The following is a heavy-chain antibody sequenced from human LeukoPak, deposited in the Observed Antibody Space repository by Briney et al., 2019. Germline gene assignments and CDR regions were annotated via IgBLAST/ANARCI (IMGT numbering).Heavy chain of an antibody. CDR1: GYSISSGYY. Sequence: SETLSLTCTVSGYSISSGYYWGWIRPPPGKGLEWIGSIYHSGSTYHNPSLKSRVTISVDTSKNQFSLKLSSVTAADTAVYYCARRGSGSYRGYSQHWGQGTLVTVSS. V-gene: IGHV4-38-2*02. CDR2: IYHSGST. J-gene: IGHJ1*01. D-gene: IGHD3-10*01. CDR3: ARRGSGSYRGYSQH.